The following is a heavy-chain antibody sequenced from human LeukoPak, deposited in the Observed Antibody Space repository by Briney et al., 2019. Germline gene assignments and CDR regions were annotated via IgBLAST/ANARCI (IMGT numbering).Heavy chain of an antibody. V-gene: IGHV5-51*01. Sequence: GESLKISCKGSGYSFTSYWIGWVRQMPGKGLEWMGIIYPVDSDTRYSPSFQGQVTISADKSISTAYLQWSSLKASDTAMYYCARHLTSLGYCSGGSCWYYFDYWGQGTLVTVSS. D-gene: IGHD2-15*01. CDR1: GYSFTSYW. CDR2: IYPVDSDT. J-gene: IGHJ4*02. CDR3: ARHLTSLGYCSGGSCWYYFDY.